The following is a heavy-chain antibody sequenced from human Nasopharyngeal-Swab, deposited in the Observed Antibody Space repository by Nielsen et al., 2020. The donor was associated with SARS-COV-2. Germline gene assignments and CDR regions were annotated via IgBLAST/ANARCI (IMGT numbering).Heavy chain of an antibody. Sequence: GGSLRLSCAASGFIFDDFAMHWVRQLPGKGLKWVAGVNWKGDNFVYADSVKGRFTISRDNAKNPIFLQMNALRSEDTAFYYCAKDRGDSFSGRTYFDPWGQGTLVTVSS. CDR2: VNWKGDNF. CDR3: AKDRGDSFSGRTYFDP. V-gene: IGHV3-9*01. D-gene: IGHD2-21*02. J-gene: IGHJ5*02. CDR1: GFIFDDFA.